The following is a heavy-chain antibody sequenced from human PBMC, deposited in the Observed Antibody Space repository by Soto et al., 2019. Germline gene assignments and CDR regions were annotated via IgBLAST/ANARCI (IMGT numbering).Heavy chain of an antibody. CDR3: ARVGWYYDSLKNWFDP. CDR1: GGSISSGGYS. Sequence: SETLSLTCAVSGGSISSGGYSWSWIRQPPGKGLEWIGYIYHSGSTYYNPSLKSRVTISVDRSRNQFSLKLSSVTAADTAVYYCARVGWYYDSLKNWFDPWGQGTLVTVSS. V-gene: IGHV4-30-2*01. D-gene: IGHD3-22*01. CDR2: IYHSGST. J-gene: IGHJ5*02.